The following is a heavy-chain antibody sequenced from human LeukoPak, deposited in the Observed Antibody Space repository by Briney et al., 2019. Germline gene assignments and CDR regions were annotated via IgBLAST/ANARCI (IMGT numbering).Heavy chain of an antibody. V-gene: IGHV3-30-3*01. CDR1: GFTFSSYA. D-gene: IGHD1-26*01. CDR2: ISYDGSNK. CDR3: ARDAAIVGAYDAFDI. J-gene: IGHJ3*02. Sequence: GGSLRLSCAASGFTFSSYAMHWVRQAPGKGLEWVAVISYDGSNKYYADSVKGRFTISRDNSKNTLYLQMNSLRAEDTAVYYCARDAAIVGAYDAFDIWGQGTMVTVSS.